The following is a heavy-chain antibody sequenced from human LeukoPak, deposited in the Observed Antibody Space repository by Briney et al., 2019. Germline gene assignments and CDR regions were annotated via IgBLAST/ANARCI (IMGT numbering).Heavy chain of an antibody. CDR2: IYYSGST. D-gene: IGHD3-16*01. J-gene: IGHJ3*02. Sequence: SETLSLTCTVSGGSVSSYYWSWIRQPPGKGLEWIGYIYYSGSTDYNPSPKSRVTISVDTSKNQFSLKLSSVTAADTAVYYCARDIRFSYDYVWGSWGAFDIWGQGTMVTVSS. V-gene: IGHV4-59*02. CDR3: ARDIRFSYDYVWGSWGAFDI. CDR1: GGSVSSYY.